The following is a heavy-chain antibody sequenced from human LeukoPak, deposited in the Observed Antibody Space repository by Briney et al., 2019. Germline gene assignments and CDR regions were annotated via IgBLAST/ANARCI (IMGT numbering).Heavy chain of an antibody. D-gene: IGHD3-10*01. CDR2: IYTSEST. CDR1: GGSISSSNYY. V-gene: IGHV4-61*02. J-gene: IGHJ4*02. CDR3: ARGLWFGDENPPYFDY. Sequence: SETLSLTCSVSGGSISSSNYYWSWIRQPAVKGLQWIGRIYTSESTNYNPSLKSRVTISVDTSRNQFSLKLSSVTAADTAVYYCARGLWFGDENPPYFDYWGQGILVTVSS.